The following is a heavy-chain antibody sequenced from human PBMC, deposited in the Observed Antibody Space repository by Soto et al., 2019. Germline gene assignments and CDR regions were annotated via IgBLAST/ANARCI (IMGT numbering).Heavy chain of an antibody. D-gene: IGHD4-4*01. V-gene: IGHV3-11*06. J-gene: IGHJ6*02. CDR3: ERGGKPTPESYYGMEV. Sequence: QVQLVESGGGLVKPGGSLRLSCAASGYTFSDYYITWVRQAPGKGLEWLSYISGGSTYINYADSVKGRFIISRDDAKNSVDLQMNSLRDEDTAVYYCERGGKPTPESYYGMEVWGQGTTVTVSS. CDR2: ISGGSTYI. CDR1: GYTFSDYY.